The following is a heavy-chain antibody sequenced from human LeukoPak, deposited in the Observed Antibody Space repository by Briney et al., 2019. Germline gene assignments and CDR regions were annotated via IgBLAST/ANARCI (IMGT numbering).Heavy chain of an antibody. Sequence: GASVKVSCKASGYTFTSYAMNWVRQAPGQGLEWMGWINTNTGNPTYAQGFTGRFVFSLDTSVSTAYLQISSLKAEDTAVYYCARGRGAARESSGGVAYYFDYWGQGTLVTVSS. CDR1: GYTFTSYA. V-gene: IGHV7-4-1*02. J-gene: IGHJ4*02. CDR2: INTNTGNP. D-gene: IGHD6-6*01. CDR3: ARGRGAARESSGGVAYYFDY.